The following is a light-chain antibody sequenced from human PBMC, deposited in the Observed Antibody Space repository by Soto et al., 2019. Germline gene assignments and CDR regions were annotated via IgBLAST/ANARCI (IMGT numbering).Light chain of an antibody. Sequence: QLVLTQSPSASASLGASVKLTCILSSGHSSYAIAWHQQQAEKGPRYLMKLNSDGSHTKGDGIPDRFSGSSSGAERYLTISSLQSEDEADYYCQTWGTGIRVFGGGTKVTVL. J-gene: IGLJ2*01. V-gene: IGLV4-69*01. CDR3: QTWGTGIRV. CDR2: LNSDGSH. CDR1: SGHSSYA.